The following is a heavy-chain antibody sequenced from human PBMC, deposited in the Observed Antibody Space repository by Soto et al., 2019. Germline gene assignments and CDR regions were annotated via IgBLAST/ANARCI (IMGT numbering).Heavy chain of an antibody. J-gene: IGHJ5*02. V-gene: IGHV1-2*02. CDR2: INPNNGAT. CDR1: RYIFTAYF. D-gene: IGHD1-1*01. CDR3: SSHDPGARLDP. Sequence: QVQLVQSGAEVKKPGASVKVSCKAPRYIFTAYFMHWVRQAPVQWLEWRGWINPNNGATHYGLSFQGRVTMTRETSISTAYMELSSLRSDDTAVYYCSSHDPGARLDPWGQGTLVIVSS.